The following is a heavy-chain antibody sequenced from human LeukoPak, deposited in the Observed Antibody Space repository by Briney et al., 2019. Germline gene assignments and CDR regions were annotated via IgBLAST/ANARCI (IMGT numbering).Heavy chain of an antibody. CDR1: GFTFSVHY. Sequence: GRSLRLSCAASGFTFSVHYMTWIRQAPGKGLEWVSYISGDGTTIYYADSVRGRFTISRDNAKNLMYLQMNSLRVEDTAVYYCARVFSHWGWPGDYYFDYWGQGNLVTVSS. J-gene: IGHJ4*02. CDR3: ARVFSHWGWPGDYYFDY. D-gene: IGHD3-16*01. V-gene: IGHV3-11*04. CDR2: ISGDGTTI.